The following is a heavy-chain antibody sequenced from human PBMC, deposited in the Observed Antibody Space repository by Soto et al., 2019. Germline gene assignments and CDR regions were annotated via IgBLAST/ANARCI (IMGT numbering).Heavy chain of an antibody. V-gene: IGHV3-23*01. Sequence: GGSLRLSCAASGFTFSNYGINWVRQAPGRGLEWVSGISNIGGTYYTDSVKGRSTISRDNSKNTMYLQMNSLRAEDTAVYYCSVITEGYWGQGILVTVSS. CDR2: ISNIGGT. D-gene: IGHD3-16*02. CDR1: GFTFSNYG. CDR3: SVITEGY. J-gene: IGHJ4*02.